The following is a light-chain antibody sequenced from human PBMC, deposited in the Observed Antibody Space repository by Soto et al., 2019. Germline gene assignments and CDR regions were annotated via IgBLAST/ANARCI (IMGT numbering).Light chain of an antibody. Sequence: DIQMTQSPSSLSASVGDRVTIACRASQTVNNFLNWYQQKAGKAPRLLISTSSSLQSGVPSRFSGSGSGIYFTLSINGLQPEDFATYYCQPTDSAPWTFGHGTRVEIK. CDR3: QPTDSAPWT. V-gene: IGKV1-39*01. CDR2: TSS. J-gene: IGKJ1*01. CDR1: QTVNNF.